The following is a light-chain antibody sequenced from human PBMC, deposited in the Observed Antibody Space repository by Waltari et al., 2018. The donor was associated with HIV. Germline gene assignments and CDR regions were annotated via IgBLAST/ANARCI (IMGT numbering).Light chain of an antibody. CDR1: NTDIGALDL. CDR3: SSYSTLKTIL. CDR2: GVT. V-gene: IGLV2-14*03. J-gene: IGLJ3*02. Sequence: QSALTQPASVSGSPGQSVTISCTGGNTDIGALDLVSWYQQRSGAAPQRIIFGVTRRPSGVSSRFSGFKSGHTASLTISGLHDGDEAYYFCSSYSTLKTILFGGGTKLTV.